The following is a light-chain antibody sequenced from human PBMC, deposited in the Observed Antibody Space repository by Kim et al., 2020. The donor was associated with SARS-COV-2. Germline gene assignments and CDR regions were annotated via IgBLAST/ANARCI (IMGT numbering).Light chain of an antibody. V-gene: IGKV1-5*01. CDR1: QIIETY. CDR3: QHYIRFPYT. Sequence: SASVGARVSITCRASQIIETYLAWYQQKPGKAPALLIYQASSLHIGVPSRFSGSGSGTEFTLTINSLQPDDFATYYCQHYIRFPYTFGQGTKLEI. J-gene: IGKJ2*01. CDR2: QAS.